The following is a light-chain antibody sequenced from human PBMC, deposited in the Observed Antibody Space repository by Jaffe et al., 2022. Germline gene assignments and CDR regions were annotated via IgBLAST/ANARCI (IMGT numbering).Light chain of an antibody. CDR3: QQSYSTPFVGT. CDR1: QSISSY. CDR2: AAS. Sequence: DIQMTQSPSSLSASVGDRVTITCRASQSISSYLNWYQQKPGKAPKLLIYAASSLQSGVPSRFSGSGSGTDFTLTISSLQPEDFATYYCQQSYSTPFVGTFGQGTKLEIK. V-gene: IGKV1-39*01. J-gene: IGKJ2*02.